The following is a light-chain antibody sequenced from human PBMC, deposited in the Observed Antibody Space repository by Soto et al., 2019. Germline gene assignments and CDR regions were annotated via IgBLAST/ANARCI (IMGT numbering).Light chain of an antibody. Sequence: EIVLTQSPATLSLSPGDRATLSCRASQSVGNILAWYQQKPGQPPRLLMYDASERATGVPVRFSGSGSGADFTLTISSLEPDDVAVYYCQQRSDWPLTFGGGTKVEIK. V-gene: IGKV3-11*01. CDR2: DAS. CDR1: QSVGNI. J-gene: IGKJ4*01. CDR3: QQRSDWPLT.